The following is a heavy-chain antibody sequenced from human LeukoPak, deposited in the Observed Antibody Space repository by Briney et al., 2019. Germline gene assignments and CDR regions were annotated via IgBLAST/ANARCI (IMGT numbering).Heavy chain of an antibody. CDR2: LSYDGSNK. J-gene: IGHJ4*02. Sequence: GRSLRLSCAASGFTFSSYAMHSVSQAPGKGLEWVAVLSYDGSNKYYADSVKGRFTISRDNSKNTLYLQMNSLRAEDTAVYYCAKEGEELLWFGELRDWGQGTLVTVSS. CDR1: GFTFSSYA. V-gene: IGHV3-30*04. CDR3: AKEGEELLWFGELRD. D-gene: IGHD3-10*01.